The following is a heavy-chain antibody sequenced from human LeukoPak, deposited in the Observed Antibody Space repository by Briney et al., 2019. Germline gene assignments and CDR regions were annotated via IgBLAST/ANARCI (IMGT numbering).Heavy chain of an antibody. CDR1: GGSISSYY. V-gene: IGHV4-59*01. J-gene: IGHJ2*01. Sequence: SETLSLICTVSGGSISSYYWSWIRQPPGKGLEWIGYIYYSGSTNYNPSLKSRVTISVDTSKNQFSLKLSSVTAADTAVYYCARDLSPIWYFELWGRGTLVTVSS. CDR2: IYYSGST. D-gene: IGHD3-3*02. CDR3: ARDLSPIWYFEL.